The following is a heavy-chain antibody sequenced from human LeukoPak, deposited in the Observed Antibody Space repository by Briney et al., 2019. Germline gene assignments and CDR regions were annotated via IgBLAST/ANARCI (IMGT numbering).Heavy chain of an antibody. Sequence: SETLSLTCTVSGGPISNYYWSWIRQPAGKGLEWIGRIYTSGTTHYNPSLKSRVTMSVDTSKNQFSLNLSSVTAADTAVYYCARFSSIAAAFDYWGLGTLVTVSS. CDR3: ARFSSIAAAFDY. V-gene: IGHV4-4*07. CDR2: IYTSGTT. D-gene: IGHD6-13*01. J-gene: IGHJ4*02. CDR1: GGPISNYY.